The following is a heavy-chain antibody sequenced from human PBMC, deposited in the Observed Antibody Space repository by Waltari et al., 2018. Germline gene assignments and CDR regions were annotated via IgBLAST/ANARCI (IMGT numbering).Heavy chain of an antibody. CDR1: GGSFNTYS. J-gene: IGHJ6*02. V-gene: IGHV1-69*01. D-gene: IGHD3-16*01. Sequence: QVQLVQSGAEVKQPGSSVRVSCRASGGSFNTYSLSWGRQAPGQGLEWMGGITPIFGTPHYAQKFQGRVTITADESTSTTYMDLTSLKADDTAVYYCASPMGVGPLTWYDGLDVWGQGTTVIVSS. CDR2: ITPIFGTP. CDR3: ASPMGVGPLTWYDGLDV.